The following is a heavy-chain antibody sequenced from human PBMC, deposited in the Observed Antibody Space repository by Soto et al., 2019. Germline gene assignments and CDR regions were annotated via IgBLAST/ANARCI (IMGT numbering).Heavy chain of an antibody. CDR3: AREEPYCSSTSCYRGMDV. J-gene: IGHJ6*02. D-gene: IGHD2-2*01. CDR1: GFTFSSYG. Sequence: GGSLRLSCAASGFTFSSYGMHWVRQAPGKGLEWVAVIWYDGSNKYYADSVKGRFTISRDNSKNTLYLQMKSLRAEDTAVYYCAREEPYCSSTSCYRGMDVWGQGTTVTVSS. V-gene: IGHV3-33*01. CDR2: IWYDGSNK.